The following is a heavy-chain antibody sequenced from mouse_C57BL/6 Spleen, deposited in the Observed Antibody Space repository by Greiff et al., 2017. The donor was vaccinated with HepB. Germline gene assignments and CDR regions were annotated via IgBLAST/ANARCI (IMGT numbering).Heavy chain of an antibody. Sequence: QVTLKESGAELARPGASVKLSCKASGYTFTSYGISWVKQRTGQGLEWIGEIYPRSGNTYYNEKFKGKATLTADKSSSTAYMELRSLTSEDSAVYFCARGLRRDFDYWGQGTTLTVSS. D-gene: IGHD2-4*01. V-gene: IGHV1-81*01. CDR3: ARGLRRDFDY. J-gene: IGHJ2*01. CDR1: GYTFTSYG. CDR2: IYPRSGNT.